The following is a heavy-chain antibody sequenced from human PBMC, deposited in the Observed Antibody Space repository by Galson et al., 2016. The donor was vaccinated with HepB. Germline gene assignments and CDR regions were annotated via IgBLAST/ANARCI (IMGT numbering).Heavy chain of an antibody. D-gene: IGHD2/OR15-2a*01. CDR2: IYYNGIA. CDR3: ARGNMLRPNS. J-gene: IGHJ4*02. V-gene: IGHV4-59*01. Sequence: SETLSLTCTVSGDSISTFYWSWIRQPPGKGLEWLGYIYYNGIAYYNPSLESRVTISVDTSKSQFYLKVTSVTPADTAIYYCARGNMLRPNSWGQGTLVTVSS. CDR1: GDSISTFY.